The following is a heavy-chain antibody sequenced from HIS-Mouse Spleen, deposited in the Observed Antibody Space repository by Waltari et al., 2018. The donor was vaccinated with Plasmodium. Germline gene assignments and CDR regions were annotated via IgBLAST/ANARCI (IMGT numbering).Heavy chain of an antibody. Sequence: QVQLQQWGAGLLKPSEPLSITCAVYGWSFSAYYWCWIRQPPGKGLEWIGEINNSGSTNYNPSLKSRVTISVDTSKNQFSLKLSSVTAADTAVYYCASSGSGSYYYWGQGTLVTVSS. CDR1: GWSFSAYY. CDR2: INNSGST. D-gene: IGHD3-10*01. CDR3: ASSGSGSYYY. J-gene: IGHJ4*02. V-gene: IGHV4-34*01.